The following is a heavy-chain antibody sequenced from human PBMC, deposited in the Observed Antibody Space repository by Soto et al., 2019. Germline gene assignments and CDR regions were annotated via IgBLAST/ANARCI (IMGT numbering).Heavy chain of an antibody. CDR2: ISYDGSTQ. J-gene: IGHJ4*02. Sequence: QVQLVESGGAVVQPGRSLRLSCAASGFTFTNYAIHWVRQTPGTGLEWVAVISYDGSTQNYADSVKGRFTISRDDSKNTLYLQMNGLRPADTAVYYCAKDYRAGFFGGSGTFDYWGQGTLVTVSS. D-gene: IGHD3-10*01. CDR1: GFTFTNYA. V-gene: IGHV3-30*18. CDR3: AKDYRAGFFGGSGTFDY.